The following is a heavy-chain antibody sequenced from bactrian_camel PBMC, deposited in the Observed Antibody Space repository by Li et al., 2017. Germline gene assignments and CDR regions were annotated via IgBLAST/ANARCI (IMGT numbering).Heavy chain of an antibody. CDR3: AADSGQSRCSAGFCYCA. Sequence: HVQLVESGGGSVQAGGSLRLSCTASGLSNYMGWFRQAPGREREGVAAIYTTVGSTYYADSVKGRFTISQDNAKNTLYLQMTSLKPDGTATYYCAADSGQSRCSAGFCYCAWGQGTQVTVS. D-gene: IGHD2*01. CDR1: GLSNY. CDR2: IYTTVGST. J-gene: IGHJ4*01. V-gene: IGHV3S63*01.